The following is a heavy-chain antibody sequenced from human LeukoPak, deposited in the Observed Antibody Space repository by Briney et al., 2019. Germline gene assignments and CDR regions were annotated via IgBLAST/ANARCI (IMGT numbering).Heavy chain of an antibody. CDR2: ISSSGGST. CDR3: AKRGIIYAFDI. CDR1: GFTFSSYA. Sequence: RSGGSLRLSCAASGFTFSSYAMSWVRQAPGKGLEWVSGISSSGGSTYYADSVKGRFTISRDNSKNTLYLQMNSLRAEDTAVYYCAKRGIIYAFDIWGQGTMVTVSS. V-gene: IGHV3-23*01. D-gene: IGHD6-13*01. J-gene: IGHJ3*02.